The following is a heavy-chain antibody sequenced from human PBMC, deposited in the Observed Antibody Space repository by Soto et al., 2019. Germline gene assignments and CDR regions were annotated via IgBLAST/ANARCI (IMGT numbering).Heavy chain of an antibody. V-gene: IGHV3-23*01. J-gene: IGHJ5*02. CDR3: AKRIAAAGDPTWFDP. CDR1: GFTFSSYA. Sequence: PGGSLRLSCAASGFTFSSYAMSWVRQAPGKGLEWVSAISGSGGSTYYADSVKGRFTISRDNSKNTLYLQMNSLRAEDTAVCYCAKRIAAAGDPTWFDPWGQGTLVTVSS. D-gene: IGHD6-13*01. CDR2: ISGSGGST.